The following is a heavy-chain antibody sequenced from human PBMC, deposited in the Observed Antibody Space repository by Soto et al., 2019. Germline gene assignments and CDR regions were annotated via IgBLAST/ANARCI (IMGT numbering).Heavy chain of an antibody. CDR3: ARAMTTVTTIDY. V-gene: IGHV4-30-2*01. CDR1: GGSISSGGYS. J-gene: IGHJ4*02. Sequence: QLQLQESGSGLVKPSQTLSLTCAVSGGSISSGGYSWSWIRQPPGKGLEWIGYIYHSGSTYYNPSLQRRATISVDRSKNQFSLKLSSVTAADTAVYYCARAMTTVTTIDYWGQGTLVTVSS. D-gene: IGHD4-17*01. CDR2: IYHSGST.